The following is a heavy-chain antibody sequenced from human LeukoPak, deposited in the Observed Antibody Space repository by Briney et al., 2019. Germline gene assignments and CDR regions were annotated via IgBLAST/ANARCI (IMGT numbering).Heavy chain of an antibody. D-gene: IGHD6-13*01. CDR2: IYTSGST. V-gene: IGHV4-61*02. CDR3: ARDEKVPGIAAAGIFWWFDP. Sequence: SETLSLTCTVSGGPISSGSYYWSWIRQPAGKGLEWIGRIYTSGSTNYNPSLKSRVTISVDTSKNQFSLKLSSVTAADTAVYYCARDEKVPGIAAAGIFWWFDPWGQGTLVTVSS. J-gene: IGHJ5*02. CDR1: GGPISSGSYY.